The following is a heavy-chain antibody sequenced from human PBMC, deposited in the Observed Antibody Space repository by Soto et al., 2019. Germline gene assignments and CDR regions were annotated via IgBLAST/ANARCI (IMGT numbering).Heavy chain of an antibody. D-gene: IGHD2-15*01. Sequence: PSETLSLTCAVYGGSFSGYYWSWIRQPPGKGLEWIGEINHSGSTNYNPSLKSRVTISVDTSKNQFPLKLSSVTAADTAVYYCARAEYHPRYCSGGSCYRKAFDYWGQGTLVTVSS. CDR1: GGSFSGYY. J-gene: IGHJ4*02. V-gene: IGHV4-34*01. CDR3: ARAEYHPRYCSGGSCYRKAFDY. CDR2: INHSGST.